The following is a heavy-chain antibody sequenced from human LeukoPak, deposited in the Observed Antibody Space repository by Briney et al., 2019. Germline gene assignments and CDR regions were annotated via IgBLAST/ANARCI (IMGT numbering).Heavy chain of an antibody. V-gene: IGHV4-61*02. J-gene: IGHJ4*02. CDR2: IYTSGSI. CDR1: GGSISSGSYY. D-gene: IGHD3-22*01. Sequence: SQTLSLTCTVSGGSISSGSYYWSWIRQPAGKGLEWIGRIYTSGSISYNPSLKSRVTISVDTSKNQFSLKLSSVTAADTAVYYCARDHYYYDSSGYPAGYWGEGSLVTVSS. CDR3: ARDHYYYDSSGYPAGY.